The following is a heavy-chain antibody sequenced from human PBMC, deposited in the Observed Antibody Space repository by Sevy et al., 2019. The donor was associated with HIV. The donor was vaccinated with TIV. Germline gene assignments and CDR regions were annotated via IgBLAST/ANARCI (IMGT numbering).Heavy chain of an antibody. J-gene: IGHJ6*02. D-gene: IGHD3-22*01. CDR3: ATKLNYVSSGYYDYYYYGMDV. CDR1: GGSFSGYY. CDR2: INHSGST. Sequence: SETLSLTCAVYGGSFSGYYWSWIRQPPGKGLEWIGEINHSGSTNYNPSLKSRVTISVDTSKNQFSLKVSSVTAAETAVYYCATKLNYVSSGYYDYYYYGMDVWGQGTTVTVSS. V-gene: IGHV4-34*01.